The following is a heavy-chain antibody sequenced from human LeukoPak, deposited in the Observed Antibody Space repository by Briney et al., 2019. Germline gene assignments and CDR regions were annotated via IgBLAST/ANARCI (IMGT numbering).Heavy chain of an antibody. J-gene: IGHJ6*02. D-gene: IGHD2-15*01. Sequence: PGGSLRLSCAASGFTFSSYSTNWVRQAPGKGLEWVSSISSSSSYIYYADSVKGRFTISRDNAKNSLYLQMNGLRAEDTAVYYCARGLYCSGGSCYPGSPSVYYYGMDVWGQGTTVTVSS. CDR2: ISSSSSYI. V-gene: IGHV3-21*01. CDR3: ARGLYCSGGSCYPGSPSVYYYGMDV. CDR1: GFTFSSYS.